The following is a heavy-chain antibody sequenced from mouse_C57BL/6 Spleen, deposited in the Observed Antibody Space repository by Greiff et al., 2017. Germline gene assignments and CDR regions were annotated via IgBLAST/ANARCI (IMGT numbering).Heavy chain of an antibody. J-gene: IGHJ1*03. CDR2: ISDGGSYT. D-gene: IGHD2-3*01. CDR3: ARRDGYYETWYFDV. Sequence: EVQRVESGGGLVKPGGSLKLSCAASGFTFSSYAMSWVRQTPEKRLEWVATISDGGSYTYYPDNVKGRFTISRDNAKNNLYLQMSHLKSEDTAMYYCARRDGYYETWYFDVWGTGTTVTVSS. CDR1: GFTFSSYA. V-gene: IGHV5-4*03.